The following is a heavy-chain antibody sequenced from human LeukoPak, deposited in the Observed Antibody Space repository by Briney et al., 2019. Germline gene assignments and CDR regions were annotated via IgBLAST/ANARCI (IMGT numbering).Heavy chain of an antibody. Sequence: SETLSLTCTVSGASISTYNWNWIRQPPGKGLEWLGCLFSSGSTNYNPSLKSRVTISVDTSKNQFSLKLSSVTAADTAVYYWARRAVVGSPARADNWFDPWGQGTLVTVSS. CDR2: LFSSGST. J-gene: IGHJ5*02. CDR3: ARRAVVGSPARADNWFDP. CDR1: GASISTYN. D-gene: IGHD2-2*01. V-gene: IGHV4-59*08.